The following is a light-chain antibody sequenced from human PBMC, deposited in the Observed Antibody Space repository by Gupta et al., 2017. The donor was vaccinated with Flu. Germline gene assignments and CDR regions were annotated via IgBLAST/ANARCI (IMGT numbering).Light chain of an antibody. V-gene: IGKV4-1*01. CDR1: QSVLFTPNNREY. CDR3: QQNDNTPPT. Sequence: SLGERATINCKSSQSVLFTPNNREYLAWYQQKPGQPPKLIIYWASTRESGVPDRFSGSGSGTDFTLTISSLQAEDVAVYYCQQNDNTPPTFGQGTQVEIK. CDR2: WAS. J-gene: IGKJ5*01.